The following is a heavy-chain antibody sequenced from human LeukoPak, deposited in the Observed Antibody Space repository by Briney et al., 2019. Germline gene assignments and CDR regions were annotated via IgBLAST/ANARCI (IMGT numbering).Heavy chain of an antibody. Sequence: GGSLRLSCAVSGFTFSDHYMDWVRQAAGKGLEWVGRSRNKDHRYSTEYAASVNGRFSISRDEPKNSLFLQMNSLKIEDTAIYYCVRGHNSFDYWGQGTLVTVSS. CDR3: VRGHNSFDY. V-gene: IGHV3-72*01. D-gene: IGHD5-24*01. CDR2: SRNKDHRYST. CDR1: GFTFSDHY. J-gene: IGHJ4*02.